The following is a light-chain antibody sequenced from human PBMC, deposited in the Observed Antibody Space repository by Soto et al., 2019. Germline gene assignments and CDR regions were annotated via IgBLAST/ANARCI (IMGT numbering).Light chain of an antibody. CDR3: QQYNSYSFLT. J-gene: IGKJ4*01. CDR1: QSVSTW. CDR2: DAS. V-gene: IGKV1-5*01. Sequence: DIQMTQSPSTLSASVGDRVTITCRASQSVSTWLSWYQQKPGKAPKLLIYDASNLESGVPSRLSGSGSGTEFTLTISSLQPDDFATYYCQQYNSYSFLTFGGGTKVEIK.